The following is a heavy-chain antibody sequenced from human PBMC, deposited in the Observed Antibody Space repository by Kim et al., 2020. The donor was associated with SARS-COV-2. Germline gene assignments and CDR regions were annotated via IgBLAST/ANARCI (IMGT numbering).Heavy chain of an antibody. Sequence: SPSFQGQVTISADKSITPAYLQWSSLKASDTAMYYCASRIGIAAPGPFDYWGQGTLVTVSS. D-gene: IGHD6-13*01. CDR3: ASRIGIAAPGPFDY. J-gene: IGHJ4*02. V-gene: IGHV5-51*01.